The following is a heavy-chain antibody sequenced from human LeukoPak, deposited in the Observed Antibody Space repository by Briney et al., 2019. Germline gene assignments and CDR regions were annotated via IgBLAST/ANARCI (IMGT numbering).Heavy chain of an antibody. J-gene: IGHJ4*02. V-gene: IGHV4-4*07. CDR2: IYTSGST. CDR1: GGSLRSYY. CDR3: ARSAFLVTAPGLYYFDY. Sequence: SQTLSLTCTVSGGSLRSYYWGGIRHPAGKGLEWIGHIYTSGSTSYNHSLKSRVAMSVAASKNQFSLHLSSVTAADTAVYYCARSAFLVTAPGLYYFDYWGQGTLVAVSS. D-gene: IGHD6-13*01.